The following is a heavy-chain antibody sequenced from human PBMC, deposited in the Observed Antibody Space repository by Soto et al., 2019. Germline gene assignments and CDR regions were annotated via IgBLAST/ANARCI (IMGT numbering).Heavy chain of an antibody. CDR3: ARAPYSGWMALGYFDY. V-gene: IGHV3-30-3*01. Sequence: QVQLVESGGGVVQPGRSLRLSCAASGFTLSSYAIHWVRQAPGKGLEWVAVISYDGSNKYYADSVKGRFTISRDNSKNTHYLEMNSLRAEDTAVYYCARAPYSGWMALGYFDYWGQGALVTVSS. D-gene: IGHD6-19*01. J-gene: IGHJ4*02. CDR2: ISYDGSNK. CDR1: GFTLSSYA.